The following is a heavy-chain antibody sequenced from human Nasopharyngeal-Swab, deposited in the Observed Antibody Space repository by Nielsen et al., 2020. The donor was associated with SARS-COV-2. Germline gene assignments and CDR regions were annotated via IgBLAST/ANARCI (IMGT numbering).Heavy chain of an antibody. D-gene: IGHD6-19*01. V-gene: IGHV4-59*01. Sequence: WIRQPPGKGLEWIGYIYYSGSTNYNPSLKSRVTISVDTSKSQFSLKLSSVTAADTAVYYCARDQRSGWFDAFDIWGQGTMVTVSS. CDR2: IYYSGST. J-gene: IGHJ3*02. CDR3: ARDQRSGWFDAFDI.